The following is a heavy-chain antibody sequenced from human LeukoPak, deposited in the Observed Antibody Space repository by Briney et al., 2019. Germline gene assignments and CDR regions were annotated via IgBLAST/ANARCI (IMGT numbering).Heavy chain of an antibody. D-gene: IGHD6-6*01. CDR2: INEVGSDT. V-gene: IGHV3-7*03. CDR1: GWSFSSYW. Sequence: PGGSLRLSCAVSGWSFSSYWMSWVRQVPGKGLEWVSSINEVGSDTRYADSVRARFTISRDNAKNSLYLQMNSLTVEDTATYYCAGEPRQLTYWGQGTLVTVSS. CDR3: AGEPRQLTY. J-gene: IGHJ4*02.